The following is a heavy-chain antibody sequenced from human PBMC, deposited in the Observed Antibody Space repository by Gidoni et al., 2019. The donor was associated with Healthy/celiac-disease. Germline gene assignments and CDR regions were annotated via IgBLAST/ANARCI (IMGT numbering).Heavy chain of an antibody. CDR3: ARSKGYCSGGSCYPDLDY. V-gene: IGHV3-30-3*01. D-gene: IGHD2-15*01. J-gene: IGHJ4*02. Sequence: QVQLVESGGGVVQPGRSLRLSCAASGFTFSSYAMHWVRQAPGKGLEWVAVISYDGSNKYYADSVKGRFTISRDNSKNTLYLQMNSLRAEDTAVYYCARSKGYCSGGSCYPDLDYWGQGTLVTVSS. CDR2: ISYDGSNK. CDR1: GFTFSSYA.